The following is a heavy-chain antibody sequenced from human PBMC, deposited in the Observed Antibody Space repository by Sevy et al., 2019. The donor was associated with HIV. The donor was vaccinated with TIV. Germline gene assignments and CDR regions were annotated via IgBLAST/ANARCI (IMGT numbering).Heavy chain of an antibody. J-gene: IGHJ1*01. CDR3: ARARSSSGMVDAYYFQH. CDR1: GGTFSSYA. V-gene: IGHV1-69*06. D-gene: IGHD3-22*01. Sequence: ASVKVSCKASGGTFSSYAISWVRQAPGQGLEWMGGIIPIFGTANYAQKFQGRVTITADKSTSTAYMELSSLRSEDMAVYYCARARSSSGMVDAYYFQHWGQSTLVTVSS. CDR2: IIPIFGTA.